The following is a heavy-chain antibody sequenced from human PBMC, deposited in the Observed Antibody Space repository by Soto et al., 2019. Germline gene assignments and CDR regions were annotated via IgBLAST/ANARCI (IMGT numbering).Heavy chain of an antibody. Sequence: QEQLVESGGGVAQPGTSLRLSCAASGFTFSDYAFHWVRQAPVKGLEWVALLSYDGNSNYYADSVKGRVSVSRDNSRNTLNLQLNSLSPEDTAMYDCARETTREDSSGDDLDIWGQGTMGTVSS. D-gene: IGHD3-22*01. CDR1: GFTFSDYA. CDR3: ARETTREDSSGDDLDI. J-gene: IGHJ3*02. CDR2: LSYDGNSN. V-gene: IGHV3-30-3*01.